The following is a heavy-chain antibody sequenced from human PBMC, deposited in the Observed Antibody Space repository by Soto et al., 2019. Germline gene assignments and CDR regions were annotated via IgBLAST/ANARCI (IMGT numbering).Heavy chain of an antibody. CDR2: IYRGGEI. CDR1: GFYVSNYY. Sequence: EVQVVESGGGLVQPGGSLILSCAASGFYVSNYYMSWFRQAPGKGLEWVSVIYRGGEIYYADSVQGRFTTSRDISRNSLELQMNILSVADTAVYYCSRDRRDGDTLWGQGVVVTVSS. D-gene: IGHD5-18*01. CDR3: SRDRRDGDTL. V-gene: IGHV3-66*01. J-gene: IGHJ4*02.